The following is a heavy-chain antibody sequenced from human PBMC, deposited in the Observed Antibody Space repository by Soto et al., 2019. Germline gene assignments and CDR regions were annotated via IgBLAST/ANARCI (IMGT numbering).Heavy chain of an antibody. Sequence: QLQLQESGPGLVKPSETLSLTCTVSGGSISSSSHHWAWIRQPPGKGLEWIGSIYYSGNTYHNPSLKSRVTISVDTSKNQFSLKLSSVTAADTSVYYCAREENGQSHNWGHGTLVTVSS. V-gene: IGHV4-39*02. J-gene: IGHJ4*01. CDR3: AREENGQSHN. CDR2: IYYSGNT. D-gene: IGHD2-8*01. CDR1: GGSISSSSHH.